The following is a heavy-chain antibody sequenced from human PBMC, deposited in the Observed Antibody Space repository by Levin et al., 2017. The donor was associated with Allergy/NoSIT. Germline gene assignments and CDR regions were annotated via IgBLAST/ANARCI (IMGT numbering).Heavy chain of an antibody. CDR2: ISGSGGST. J-gene: IGHJ6*02. V-gene: IGHV3-23*01. D-gene: IGHD2-2*01. Sequence: ASVKVSCAASGFTFSSYAMSWVRQAPGKGLEWVSAISGSGGSTYYADSVKGRFTISRDNSKNTLYLQMNSLRAEDTSVYYCAKGAHKVVPAATIPAASATGSPYYYYYGMDVWGQGTTVTVSS. CDR3: AKGAHKVVPAATIPAASATGSPYYYYYGMDV. CDR1: GFTFSSYA.